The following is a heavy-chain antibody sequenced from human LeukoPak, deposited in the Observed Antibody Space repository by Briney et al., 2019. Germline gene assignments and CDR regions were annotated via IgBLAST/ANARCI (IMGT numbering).Heavy chain of an antibody. CDR1: GYTFIDHY. V-gene: IGHV1-2*02. CDR3: ARAGHNSESGGYDY. J-gene: IGHJ4*02. D-gene: IGHD3-22*01. Sequence: ASVKLSCKPSGYTFIDHYINWVRQAPGHGLESLGWINPNIGDTNYAQKFQGRVNMTSDTSRSTAYMELSRLRSDDTAVYYCARAGHNSESGGYDYWGQGTLVTVSS. CDR2: INPNIGDT.